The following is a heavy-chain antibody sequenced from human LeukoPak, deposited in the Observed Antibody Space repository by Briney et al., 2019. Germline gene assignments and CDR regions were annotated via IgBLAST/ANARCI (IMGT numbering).Heavy chain of an antibody. CDR2: IIPIFGTA. CDR1: GGTFISYA. Sequence: SVKVSCKASGGTFISYAISWVRQAPGQGLDWMGGIIPIFGTANYAQKFQGRVTITADESTSTAYMELSSLRSEDTAVYYCARTQLYDFWSGYYGDAFDIWGQGTMVTVSS. V-gene: IGHV1-69*13. D-gene: IGHD3-3*01. J-gene: IGHJ3*02. CDR3: ARTQLYDFWSGYYGDAFDI.